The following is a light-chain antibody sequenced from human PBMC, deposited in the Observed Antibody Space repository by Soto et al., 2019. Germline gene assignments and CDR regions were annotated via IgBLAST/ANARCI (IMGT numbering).Light chain of an antibody. V-gene: IGKV1-8*01. CDR1: QGISSY. CDR2: AAS. CDR3: QQYYSYPRT. Sequence: IRMTQSPSSFSASTGDRVTITCRVSQGISSYLAWYQQKPGKAPKLLIYAASTLQSGVPSRFSGSGSGTDFTLTISCLQSEDFATYYCQQYYSYPRTFGQGTKVEIK. J-gene: IGKJ1*01.